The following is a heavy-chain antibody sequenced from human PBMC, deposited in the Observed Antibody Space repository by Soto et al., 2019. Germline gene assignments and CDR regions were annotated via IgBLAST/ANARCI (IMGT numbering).Heavy chain of an antibody. CDR1: GSAVSSGY. J-gene: IGHJ3*02. CDR2: MYHSGST. Sequence: SETLSLTCTFSGSAVSSGYWSWIRQPPGKGLEWIGYMYHSGSTYYNPSLKSRVTISIDRSKNQFSLKLSSVTAADTAVYYCARRYGYAFDIWGQGTMVTVSS. V-gene: IGHV4-59*02. CDR3: ARRYGYAFDI. D-gene: IGHD5-18*01.